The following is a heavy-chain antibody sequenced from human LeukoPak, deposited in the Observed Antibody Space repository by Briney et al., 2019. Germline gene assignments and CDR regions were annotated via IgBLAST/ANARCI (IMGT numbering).Heavy chain of an antibody. Sequence: ASVKVSCKASGYIFTNYYMHWVRQAPGQGLEWMGTINPSGGSTTYAQKFQGRVTMTRDTSTSTVYMELSSLRSEDTAVYYCARDLRCCSSTSCRYYYYMDVWGKGTTVTVSS. V-gene: IGHV1-46*01. CDR3: ARDLRCCSSTSCRYYYYMDV. CDR2: INPSGGST. J-gene: IGHJ6*03. D-gene: IGHD2-2*01. CDR1: GYIFTNYY.